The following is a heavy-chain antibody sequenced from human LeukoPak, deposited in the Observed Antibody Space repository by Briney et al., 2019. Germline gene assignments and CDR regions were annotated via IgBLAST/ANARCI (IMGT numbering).Heavy chain of an antibody. D-gene: IGHD5-18*01. CDR1: GFTFSSYW. CDR3: ARAQPGYSYGYDY. Sequence: GGSLRLSCAASGFTFSSYWMSWVRQAPGKGLEWVANIKQDGSEKYYVDSVKGRFTISRDNAKNSLYLQMNSLRAEDTAVYYCARAQPGYSYGYDYWGQGTLATVSS. J-gene: IGHJ4*02. V-gene: IGHV3-7*01. CDR2: IKQDGSEK.